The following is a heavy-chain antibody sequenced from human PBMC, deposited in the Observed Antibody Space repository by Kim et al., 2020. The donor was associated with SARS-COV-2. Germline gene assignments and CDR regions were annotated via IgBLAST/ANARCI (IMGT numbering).Heavy chain of an antibody. CDR2: IYYSGST. J-gene: IGHJ5*02. Sequence: SETLSLTCTVSGGSISSYYWSWIRQPPGKGLEWIGYIYYSGSTNYNPSLKSRVTISVDTSKNQFSLKLSSVTAADTAVYYCARFNPYSSGWWYQQNPNSAGGVDPWGQGTLVTVSS. V-gene: IGHV4-59*13. CDR1: GGSISSYY. CDR3: ARFNPYSSGWWYQQNPNSAGGVDP. D-gene: IGHD6-19*01.